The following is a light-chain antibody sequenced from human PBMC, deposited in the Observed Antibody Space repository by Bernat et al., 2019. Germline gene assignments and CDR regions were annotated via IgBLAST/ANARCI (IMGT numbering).Light chain of an antibody. CDR2: EVT. J-gene: IGLJ3*02. CDR1: NSDVGAYDH. CDR3: CSHADPTCWV. Sequence: QSALTQPASVSGSPGQSIAISCTGTNSDVGAYDHVSWYQQHPGKVPKLIIYEVTRRPSGVSDRFSGSKSGNTASLTISGLQADDESDYCCCSHADPTCWVFGRGTRLT. V-gene: IGLV2-23*02.